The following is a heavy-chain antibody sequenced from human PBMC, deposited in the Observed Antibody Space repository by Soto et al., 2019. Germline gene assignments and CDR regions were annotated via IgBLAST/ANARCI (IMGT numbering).Heavy chain of an antibody. V-gene: IGHV4-59*12. Sequence: SETLSLTCTVSGGSISSYYWSWIRQPPGKGLEWIGYIYYSGSTNYNPSLKSRGTISVDTSKNQFSLKLGSVTAADTAVYYCATLNYCSSTSCPSYWFDPWGQGTRVTVAA. D-gene: IGHD2-2*01. CDR3: ATLNYCSSTSCPSYWFDP. J-gene: IGHJ5*02. CDR2: IYYSGST. CDR1: GGSISSYY.